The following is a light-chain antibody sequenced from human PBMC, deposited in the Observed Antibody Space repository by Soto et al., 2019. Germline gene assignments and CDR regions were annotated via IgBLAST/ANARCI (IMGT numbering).Light chain of an antibody. CDR3: QQYDIWPPWT. Sequence: EIEMTQSPATLSVSPGERATLSCRSSQSVGRKLAWYQQKPGQAPRLLIYDASNRAMGVPARFSGCGSGTDFTLTITSPQSEDVAVYQCQQYDIWPPWTFGQGTKVEI. V-gene: IGKV3-15*01. CDR1: QSVGRK. J-gene: IGKJ1*01. CDR2: DAS.